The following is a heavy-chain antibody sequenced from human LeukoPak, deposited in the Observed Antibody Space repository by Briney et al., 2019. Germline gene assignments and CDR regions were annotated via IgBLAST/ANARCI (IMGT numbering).Heavy chain of an antibody. CDR1: GGSISSYY. D-gene: IGHD3-3*01. CDR2: IYTSGST. J-gene: IGHJ5*02. CDR3: ARGDYLTYYDFWSGPHWFDP. V-gene: IGHV4-4*07. Sequence: SETLSLTCTVSGGSISSYYWSWIRQPAGKGLEWIGRIYTSGSTNYNPSLKSRVTISVDTSKNQFSLKLSSVTAADTAVYYCARGDYLTYYDFWSGPHWFDPWGQGTLVTVSS.